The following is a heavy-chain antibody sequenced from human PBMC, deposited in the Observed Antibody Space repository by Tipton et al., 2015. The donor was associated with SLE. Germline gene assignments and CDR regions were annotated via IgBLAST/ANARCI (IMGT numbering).Heavy chain of an antibody. CDR1: GFTFSSYA. D-gene: IGHD6-13*01. CDR3: ARDRGSSWFFFDY. Sequence: SLRLSCAASGFTFSSYAMSWVRQAPGKGLEWVSVIYSGGSTWYADSVKGRFTISRDNSKNTLYLQMTSLRAEDTAVYYCARDRGSSWFFFDYWGQGTLITVSS. CDR2: IYSGGST. J-gene: IGHJ4*02. V-gene: IGHV3-23*03.